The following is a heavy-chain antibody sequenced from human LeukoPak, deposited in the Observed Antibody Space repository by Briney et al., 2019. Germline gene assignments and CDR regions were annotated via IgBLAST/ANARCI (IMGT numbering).Heavy chain of an antibody. V-gene: IGHV3-23*01. CDR1: GFTFSSYA. J-gene: IGHJ6*03. CDR2: ISGSGGST. Sequence: HAGGSLRLSCAASGFTFSSYAMSWVRQAPGKGLEWVSAISGSGGSTYYADSVKGRFTISRDNAKNSLYLQMNSLRAEDTGVYYCARVRGSYYMDVRGKGTTVTVSS. CDR3: ARVRGSYYMDV.